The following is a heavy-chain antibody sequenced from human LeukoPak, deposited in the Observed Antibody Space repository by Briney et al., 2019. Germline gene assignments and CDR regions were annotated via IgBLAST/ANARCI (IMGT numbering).Heavy chain of an antibody. CDR1: GYTFTSYG. J-gene: IGHJ6*03. CDR3: ARVLIGSSSGYYYYYMDV. V-gene: IGHV1-18*01. CDR2: SSAYNGNT. Sequence: ASVKVSCKASGYTFTSYGISWVRQAPGQGLEWMGWSSAYNGNTNYAQKLQGRVTMTTDTSTSTAYMELRSLRSDDTAVYYCARVLIGSSSGYYYYYMDVWGKGTTVTVSS. D-gene: IGHD6-6*01.